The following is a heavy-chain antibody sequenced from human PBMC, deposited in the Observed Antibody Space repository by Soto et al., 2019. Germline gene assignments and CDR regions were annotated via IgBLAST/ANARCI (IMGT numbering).Heavy chain of an antibody. CDR1: GGSISSGDYY. J-gene: IGHJ5*02. V-gene: IGHV4-30-4*01. CDR2: IYYSGST. D-gene: IGHD3-10*01. CDR3: AREDYGSGSHWFDP. Sequence: PSETLSLTCTVSGGSISSGDYYWSWIRQPPGKGLEWIGYIYYSGSTYYNPSLKSRLTISVDTSKNQFSLKLSSVTAADTAVYYCAREDYGSGSHWFDPWGQGTLVTVSS.